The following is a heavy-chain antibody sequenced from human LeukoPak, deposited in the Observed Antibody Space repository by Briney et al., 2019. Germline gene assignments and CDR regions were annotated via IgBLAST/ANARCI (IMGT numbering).Heavy chain of an antibody. CDR1: GYTFTGYY. V-gene: IGHV1-2*02. J-gene: IGHJ5*01. CDR2: INPNSGGT. Sequence: ASVKVSCKASGYTFTGYYMHWVRQAPGQGLEWMGWINPNSGGTNYAQNFQGRVTMTRDTSISTAYMELTRLKSDDTAVYCCARETYYDFWTGADSWGQGTLVTVSS. D-gene: IGHD3-3*01. CDR3: ARETYYDFWTGADS.